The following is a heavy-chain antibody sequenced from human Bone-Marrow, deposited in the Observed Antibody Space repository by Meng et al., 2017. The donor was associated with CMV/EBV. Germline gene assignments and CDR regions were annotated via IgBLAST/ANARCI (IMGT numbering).Heavy chain of an antibody. CDR1: GYSISSGYY. CDR3: ARVSGWGFDP. V-gene: IGHV4-38-2*02. D-gene: IGHD1-26*01. J-gene: IGHJ5*02. CDR2: IYHSGST. Sequence: SETLSLTCTVSGYSISSGYYWGWILQPPGKGLEWTGSIYHSGSTYYNPSLKSRVTISVDTSTNQLSLTLSCVTAADTAVYYCARVSGWGFDPWGQGTLVTVSS.